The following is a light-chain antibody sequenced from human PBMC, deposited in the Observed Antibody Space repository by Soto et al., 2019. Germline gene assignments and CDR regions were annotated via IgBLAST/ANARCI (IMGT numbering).Light chain of an antibody. Sequence: EIVLTQSPGTLSLFPGERATLSCRASQSVSSTYFAWYRQKPGQPPSLLIYGASNRATGVPDRFTGSGSGTYFTLTITRLEPEDFAVYYCQQYGSSPPGFTFGPGTTVDIK. CDR2: GAS. J-gene: IGKJ3*01. V-gene: IGKV3-20*01. CDR3: QQYGSSPPGFT. CDR1: QSVSSTY.